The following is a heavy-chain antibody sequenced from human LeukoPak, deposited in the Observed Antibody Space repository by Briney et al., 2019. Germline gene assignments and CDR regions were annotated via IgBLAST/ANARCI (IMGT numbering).Heavy chain of an antibody. D-gene: IGHD2-15*01. Sequence: GESLKISCKGSGYSFTNYWIAWVRQMPGKGLEWMGIIYPGDSDTRYSPSFQGQVTISVDKSISTAFLQWSSLKASDTAMYYCARARFCSSGTCYAENWGQGTLVTVSS. CDR2: IYPGDSDT. CDR3: ARARFCSSGTCYAEN. CDR1: GYSFTNYW. J-gene: IGHJ4*02. V-gene: IGHV5-51*01.